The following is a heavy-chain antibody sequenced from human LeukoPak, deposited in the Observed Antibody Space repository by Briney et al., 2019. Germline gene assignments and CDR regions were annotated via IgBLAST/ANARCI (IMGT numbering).Heavy chain of an antibody. V-gene: IGHV4-4*07. J-gene: IGHJ5*02. D-gene: IGHD2-15*01. Sequence: SETLSLTCAVYGGSFSGYYWSWIRQPAGKGLEWIGRIYTSGSTNYNPSLKSRVTMSVDTSKNQFSLKLSSVTAADTAVYYCARESCGGGGSCFNWFDPWGQGTLVTVSS. CDR2: IYTSGST. CDR1: GGSFSGYY. CDR3: ARESCGGGGSCFNWFDP.